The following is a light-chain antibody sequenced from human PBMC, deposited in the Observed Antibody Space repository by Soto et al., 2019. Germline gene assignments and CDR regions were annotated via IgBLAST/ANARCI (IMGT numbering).Light chain of an antibody. CDR2: KAS. CDR1: QRTSNW. Sequence: DIQMTQSPSTLSASVGDRVTITCRASQRTSNWLAWYPQKPGKAPELLIYKASSLERGVSSRFSDSGFGREFTLTITSLQPDDFSTDYCQQYDTYRAFGQGPKVDIK. V-gene: IGKV1-5*03. CDR3: QQYDTYRA. J-gene: IGKJ1*01.